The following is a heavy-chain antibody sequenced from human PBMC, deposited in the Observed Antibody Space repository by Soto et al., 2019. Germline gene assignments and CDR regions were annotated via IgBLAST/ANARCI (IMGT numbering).Heavy chain of an antibody. D-gene: IGHD2-15*01. CDR3: ASARIVVFRTIVHX. CDR2: LYLSGHT. Sequence: SETLSLTCTVSGYSVTSGSYWGWFRRPPENGLEWIWSLYLSGHTYHNTSLMSRVTISIDTSKKQFSLKLTSVTAADTAVYYCASARIVVFRTIVHXWGLATLVTGSX. CDR1: GYSVTSGSY. J-gene: IGHJ4*02. V-gene: IGHV4-38-2*02.